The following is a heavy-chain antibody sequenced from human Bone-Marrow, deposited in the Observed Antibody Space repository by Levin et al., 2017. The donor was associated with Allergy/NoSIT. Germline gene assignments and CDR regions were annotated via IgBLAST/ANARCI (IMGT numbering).Heavy chain of an antibody. D-gene: IGHD3-10*01. J-gene: IGHJ6*02. V-gene: IGHV4-61*01. CDR3: AGDHYYGSGGWNYYYGMDV. CDR2: IYYSGST. Sequence: SETLSLTCTVSGGSVSSGSYYWSWIRQPPGKGLEWIGYIYYSGSTNYNPSLKSRVTISVDTSKNQFSLKLSSVTAADTAVYYCAGDHYYGSGGWNYYYGMDVWGQGTTVTVSS. CDR1: GGSVSSGSYY.